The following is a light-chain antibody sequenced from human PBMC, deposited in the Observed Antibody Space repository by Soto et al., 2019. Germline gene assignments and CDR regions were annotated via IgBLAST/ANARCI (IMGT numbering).Light chain of an antibody. J-gene: IGLJ1*01. CDR3: TSYTSTXTPYV. CDR1: SSDVGRYTY. Sequence: QSVLTQPASVSGSPGQSITISCAGTSSDVGRYTYVSWYQQHPGKAPKLIIYDVYNRPSGVSNRFSGSKSGNTASLTISGLQAEDEADYYCTSYTSTXTPYVFGGGTKVTVL. V-gene: IGLV2-14*01. CDR2: DVY.